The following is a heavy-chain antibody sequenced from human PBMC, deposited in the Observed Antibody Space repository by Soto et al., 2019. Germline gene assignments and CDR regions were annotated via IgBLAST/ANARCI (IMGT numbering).Heavy chain of an antibody. J-gene: IGHJ4*01. CDR3: AALWFGELAFNY. Sequence: LSLTCSVSGYSISSGYYWGWVRQAPGKGLEWLGSVYHNGIMFHNPSFQSRVTISVDTSKNQFSLNLRSVTAADTAVYYCAALWFGELAFNYWGHGILVTVSS. CDR2: VYHNGIM. V-gene: IGHV4-38-2*02. CDR1: GYSISSGYY. D-gene: IGHD3-10*01.